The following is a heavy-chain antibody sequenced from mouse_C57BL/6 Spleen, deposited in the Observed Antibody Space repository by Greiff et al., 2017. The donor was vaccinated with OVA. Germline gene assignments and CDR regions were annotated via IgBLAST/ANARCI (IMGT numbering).Heavy chain of an antibody. Sequence: QVQLQQPGAELVKPGASVKLSCKASGYTFTSYWMQWVKQRPGQGLEWIGEIDPSDSYTNYNQKFKGKATLTVDTSSSTAYLQLSSLTSEDSAVYYCARDRHFAYWGQGTTLTVSS. CDR2: IDPSDSYT. CDR3: ARDRHFAY. J-gene: IGHJ2*01. D-gene: IGHD2-14*01. CDR1: GYTFTSYW. V-gene: IGHV1-50*01.